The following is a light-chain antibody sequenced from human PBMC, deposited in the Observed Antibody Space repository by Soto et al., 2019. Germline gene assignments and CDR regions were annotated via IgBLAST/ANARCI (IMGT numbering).Light chain of an antibody. J-gene: IGLJ2*01. Sequence: QSALTQPASVSGSLGQSITISCTGGSVDFGSYNPVSWYQHQPDKAPKLIIYEGSWRPSGISTRFSGSKSGFSASLTISGLQAEDEADYCCCSYGGDSTLVFGGGTKLTVL. CDR3: CSYGGDSTLV. CDR1: SVDFGSYNP. CDR2: EGS. V-gene: IGLV2-23*01.